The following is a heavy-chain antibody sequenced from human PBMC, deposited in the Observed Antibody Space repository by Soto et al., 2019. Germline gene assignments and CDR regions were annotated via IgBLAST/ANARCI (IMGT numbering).Heavy chain of an antibody. CDR3: ARDSHNRPDVYYGMDV. V-gene: IGHV1-2*02. D-gene: IGHD1-20*01. Sequence: QVQLVQSGAAVKKPGASVKVSCKASGYTFTGYYMHWVRQAPGQGLEWVGWINPNSGGTNYAQKFQGRVTMTRDPSLSTAYMELSRLRSDDTAVYYCARDSHNRPDVYYGMDVWGQGTTVTVSS. J-gene: IGHJ6*02. CDR1: GYTFTGYY. CDR2: INPNSGGT.